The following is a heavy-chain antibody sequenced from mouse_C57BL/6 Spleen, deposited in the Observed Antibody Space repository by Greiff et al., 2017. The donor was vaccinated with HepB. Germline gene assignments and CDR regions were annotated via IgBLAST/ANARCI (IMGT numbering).Heavy chain of an antibody. CDR3: AREGFITTVVAPYYAMDY. CDR2: IDPSDSET. D-gene: IGHD1-1*01. CDR1: GYTFTSYW. Sequence: QVQLQQPGAELVRPGSSVKLSCKASGYTFTSYWMHWVKQRPIQGLEWIGNIDPSDSETHYNQKFKDKATLTVDKSSSPAYMQLSSLTSEDSAVYYCAREGFITTVVAPYYAMDYWGQGTSVTVSS. V-gene: IGHV1-52*01. J-gene: IGHJ4*01.